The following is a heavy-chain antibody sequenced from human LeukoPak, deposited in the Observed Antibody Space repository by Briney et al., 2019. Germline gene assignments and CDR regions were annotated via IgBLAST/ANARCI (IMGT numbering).Heavy chain of an antibody. V-gene: IGHV1-18*01. J-gene: IGHJ5*02. D-gene: IGHD2-15*01. CDR3: ARVAATNNWFDP. CDR2: ISAYNGNT. Sequence: ASVKVSCKASGYTLTSYGISWVRQAPGQGLEWMGWISAYNGNTNYAQKLQGRVTMTTDTSTSTAYMELRSLRSDDTAVYYCARVAATNNWFDPWGQGTLVTVSS. CDR1: GYTLTSYG.